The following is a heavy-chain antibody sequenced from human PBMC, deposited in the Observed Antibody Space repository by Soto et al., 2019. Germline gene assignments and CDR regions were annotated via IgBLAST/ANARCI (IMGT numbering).Heavy chain of an antibody. Sequence: GSLRLSCAASGFTFSGFFMSWVRQAPGKGLEWVSAISGSGGTTYYAVSVKSRITINPDTSKNQFSLQLNSVTPEDTAVYYCARVSSGWYIRDFDYWGQGTLVTVSS. V-gene: IGHV3-23*01. D-gene: IGHD6-19*01. J-gene: IGHJ4*02. CDR1: GFTFSGFF. CDR2: ISGSGGTT. CDR3: ARVSSGWYIRDFDY.